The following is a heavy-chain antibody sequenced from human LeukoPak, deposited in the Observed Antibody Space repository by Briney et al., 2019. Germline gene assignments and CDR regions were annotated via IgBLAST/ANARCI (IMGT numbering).Heavy chain of an antibody. CDR2: MNPNNGNT. V-gene: IGHV1-8*01. CDR1: GYTFTSYD. Sequence: ASVKVSCKASGYTFTSYDINWVRQATGQGLEWMGWMNPNNGNTDYAQKFQGRVTLTRNTSISTAYMKLSSLRSEDTAVYYCARDFLYYYGSGSSYYFDYWGQGTLVTVSS. J-gene: IGHJ4*02. CDR3: ARDFLYYYGSGSSYYFDY. D-gene: IGHD3-10*01.